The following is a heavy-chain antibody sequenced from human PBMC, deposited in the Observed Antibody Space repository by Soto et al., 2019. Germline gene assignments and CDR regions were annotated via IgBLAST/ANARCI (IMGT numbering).Heavy chain of an antibody. D-gene: IGHD6-13*01. J-gene: IGHJ6*02. CDR1: GGSFSGYY. V-gene: IGHV4-34*01. CDR3: ARGRQLIYYYYYGMDV. Sequence: SETLSLTCAVYGGSFSGYYRSWIRQPPGKGLEWIGEINHSGSTNYNPSLKSRVTISVDTSKNQFSLKLSSVTAADTAVYYCARGRQLIYYYYYGMDVWGQGTKVTVSS. CDR2: INHSGST.